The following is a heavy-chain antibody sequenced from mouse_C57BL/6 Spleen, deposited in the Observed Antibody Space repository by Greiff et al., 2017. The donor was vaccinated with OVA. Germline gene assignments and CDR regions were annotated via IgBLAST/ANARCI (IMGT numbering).Heavy chain of an antibody. D-gene: IGHD1-1*01. CDR2: IYPGSGNT. CDR3: AREDYYGSSYDYFDV. CDR1: GYTFTDYY. J-gene: IGHJ1*03. Sequence: VQLQQSGAELVRPGASVKLSCKASGYTFTDYYINWVKQRPGQGLEWIARIYPGSGNTYYNEKFKGKATLTAEKSSSTAYMQLSSLTSEDSAVYFCAREDYYGSSYDYFDVWGTGTTVTVSS. V-gene: IGHV1-76*01.